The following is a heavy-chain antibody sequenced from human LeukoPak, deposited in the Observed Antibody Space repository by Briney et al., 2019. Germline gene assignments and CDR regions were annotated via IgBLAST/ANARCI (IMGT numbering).Heavy chain of an antibody. CDR2: ISSSGNYI. D-gene: IGHD3-16*01. Sequence: PGGSLRLSCAASGFTFSTYTMNWVRQAPGKGLEWDSSISSSGNYIYYADSMKGRFTVSRDNAKNSLYLQMNSLRAEDTAVYYCARGALGGVQLQPDYWGRGTLVTVSS. CDR3: ARGALGGVQLQPDY. V-gene: IGHV3-21*01. J-gene: IGHJ4*02. CDR1: GFTFSTYT.